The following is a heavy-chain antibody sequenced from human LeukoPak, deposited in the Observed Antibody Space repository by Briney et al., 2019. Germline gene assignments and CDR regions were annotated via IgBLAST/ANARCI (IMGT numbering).Heavy chain of an antibody. CDR3: ARDRMGGSFDY. Sequence: GGSLRLSCAASGFAFSSYAMNWVRQAPGKGLEWASFITGDSGTIYYVDSMKGRFTISRDNAKNSLYLQIDNLRAEDTAVYYCARDRMGGSFDYWGRGTPVTVSS. J-gene: IGHJ4*02. V-gene: IGHV3-48*01. CDR2: ITGDSGTI. CDR1: GFAFSSYA. D-gene: IGHD2-15*01.